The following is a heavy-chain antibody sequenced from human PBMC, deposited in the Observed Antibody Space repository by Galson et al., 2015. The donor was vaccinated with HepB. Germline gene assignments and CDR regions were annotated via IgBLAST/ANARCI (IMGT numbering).Heavy chain of an antibody. D-gene: IGHD3-10*01. V-gene: IGHV3-74*01. CDR3: ASGGSGSYLHY. CDR2: INSDGSST. CDR1: GFTFSSYW. Sequence: SLRLSCAASGFTFSSYWMHWVRQAPGKGLVWVSRINSDGSSTSYADSVKGRFTISRDNAKNTLYLQMNSLRAEDTAVYYCASGGSGSYLHYWGQGTLVTVSS. J-gene: IGHJ4*02.